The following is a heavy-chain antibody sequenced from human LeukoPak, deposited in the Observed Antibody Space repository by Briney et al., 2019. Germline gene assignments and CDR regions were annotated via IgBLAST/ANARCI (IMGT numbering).Heavy chain of an antibody. CDR1: GFTFSNAW. CDR2: IKSKTDGGTT. Sequence: PGGSLRLSCAASGFTFSNAWMSWVRQAPGKGLEWVGRIKSKTDGGTTDYAAPVKGRFTISRDDSKNTLYLQMNSLKTEDTAVYYCTTDRERYFDWSRGYFDYWGQGTLVTVSS. J-gene: IGHJ4*02. D-gene: IGHD3-9*01. CDR3: TTDRERYFDWSRGYFDY. V-gene: IGHV3-15*01.